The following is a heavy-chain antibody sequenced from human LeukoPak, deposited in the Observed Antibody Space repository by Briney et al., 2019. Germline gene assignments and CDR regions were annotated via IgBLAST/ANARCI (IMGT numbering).Heavy chain of an antibody. CDR3: AKDSVGGWPKRGLDV. J-gene: IGHJ6*04. CDR1: GGSISSSSYY. D-gene: IGHD3-16*01. CDR2: IYYSGST. V-gene: IGHV4-39*07. Sequence: SETLSLTCTVSGGSISSSSYYWGWIRQPPGKGLEWIGSIYYSGSTYYNPSLKSRVTISVDTSKNQFSLKLSSVTAEDTAVYYCAKDSVGGWPKRGLDVWGKGTTVTVSS.